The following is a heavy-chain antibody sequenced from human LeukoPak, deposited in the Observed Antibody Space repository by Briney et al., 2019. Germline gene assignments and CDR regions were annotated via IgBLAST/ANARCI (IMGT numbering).Heavy chain of an antibody. D-gene: IGHD5-18*01. J-gene: IGHJ4*02. CDR2: VHSSVGT. Sequence: SETLSLTCTVSGGSMNTYYWTWIRQTAGGGLEWIGQVHSSVGTTYNPSLRSRVSLSLDTSKNHFSLRLSSVTAADTAVYFCARERDHGYSYGHVLDFWGQGIPVTVSS. V-gene: IGHV4-4*07. CDR1: GGSMNTYY. CDR3: ARERDHGYSYGHVLDF.